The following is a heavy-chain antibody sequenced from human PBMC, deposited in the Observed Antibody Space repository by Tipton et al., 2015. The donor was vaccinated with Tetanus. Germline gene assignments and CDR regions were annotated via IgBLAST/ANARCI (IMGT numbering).Heavy chain of an antibody. CDR1: GFTLKGYY. J-gene: IGHJ4*02. V-gene: IGHV3-11*04. CDR2: ISSDDPTT. Sequence: SLRLSCAASGFTLKGYYMSWVRQAPGKGLEWLSYISSDDPTTSYADSVKGRFTISRDDANNSLHLQMGSLRAEDTALYYCARDLLFSNTIFGVVDSWGRGSLVTVSS. CDR3: ARDLLFSNTIFGVVDS. D-gene: IGHD3-3*01.